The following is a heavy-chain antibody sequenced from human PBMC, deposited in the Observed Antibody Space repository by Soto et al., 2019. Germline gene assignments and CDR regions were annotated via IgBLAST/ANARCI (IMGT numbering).Heavy chain of an antibody. V-gene: IGHV1-18*01. D-gene: IGHD3-3*01. CDR1: GYTFTSYV. CDR2: ISAYNGNT. Sequence: ASVKVSCKASGYTFTSYVISWVRQAPGQGLEWMGWISAYNGNTNYAQKLQGRVTMTTDTSTSTAYMELRSLRSDDTAVYYCARLVTYYDFWSGSPYMDVWGRGTTVTVSS. CDR3: ARLVTYYDFWSGSPYMDV. J-gene: IGHJ6*03.